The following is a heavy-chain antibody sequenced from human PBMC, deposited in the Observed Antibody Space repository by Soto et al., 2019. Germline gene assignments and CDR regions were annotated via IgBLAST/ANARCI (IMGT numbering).Heavy chain of an antibody. Sequence: VQLQESGPGLVKPSGTLSLTCAVSSGSLSRSNWWRWVRQPPRKGLEWIGELYHRGSTNYNPSLKSRVTITVDKSKNQFSLKLSSVTTADTAVYYCASGTPKPIAAAGTWVYWGQGTLVTVSS. CDR3: ASGTPKPIAAAGTWVY. CDR2: LYHRGST. D-gene: IGHD6-13*01. J-gene: IGHJ4*02. V-gene: IGHV4-4*02. CDR1: SGSLSRSNW.